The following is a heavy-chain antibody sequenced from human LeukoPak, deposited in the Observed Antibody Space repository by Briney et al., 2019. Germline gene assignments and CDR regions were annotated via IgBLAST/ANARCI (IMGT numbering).Heavy chain of an antibody. CDR3: AKTVYYYDSSVYFGAFDT. V-gene: IGHV4-38-2*01. CDR2: MYYNRDT. J-gene: IGHJ3*02. CDR1: GHSINNGYY. D-gene: IGHD3-22*01. Sequence: SETLSLTCVVSGHSINNGYYWGWIRQTPGKGLEWIGSMYYNRDTYYNPSLSSRVIMSIDTSKNVFSLKLNSVTAADTAVYCCAKTVYYYDSSVYFGAFDTGAKGKMAAVS.